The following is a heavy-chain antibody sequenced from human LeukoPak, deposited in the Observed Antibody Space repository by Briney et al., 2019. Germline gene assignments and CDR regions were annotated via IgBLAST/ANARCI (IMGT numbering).Heavy chain of an antibody. J-gene: IGHJ3*02. D-gene: IGHD3-16*02. CDR3: ARVGGYNAFDI. CDR1: GYSITRDYD. CDR2: IKHSGNT. V-gene: IGHV4-38-2*01. Sequence: SETLSLTCAVSGYSITRDYDWACRRQPPGKGPEWIGDIKHSGNTFYNPSLQSRLTLSFDTSKNQLSLTLRSMTAADTAVYYCARVGGYNAFDIWGQGTMVTVSS.